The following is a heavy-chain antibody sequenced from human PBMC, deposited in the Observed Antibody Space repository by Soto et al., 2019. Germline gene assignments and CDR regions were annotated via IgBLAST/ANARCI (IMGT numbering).Heavy chain of an antibody. Sequence: SETLWLTFAVSGGSHSSGGYSWSWFRKQPRTGLEWSGYIYHSGSTYYNPSLKSRGPLSVDRSKNQFSLKLSSVTAADTAVYYWARGNSTTGTNRLYFDDRGQRCLVRVCS. CDR1: GGSHSSGGYS. CDR2: IYHSGST. CDR3: ARGNSTTGTNRLYFDD. D-gene: IGHD1-1*01. J-gene: IGHJ4*01. V-gene: IGHV4-30-2*01.